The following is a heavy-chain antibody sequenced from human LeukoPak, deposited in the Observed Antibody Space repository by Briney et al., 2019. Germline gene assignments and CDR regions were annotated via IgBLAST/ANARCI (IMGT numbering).Heavy chain of an antibody. D-gene: IGHD3-22*01. Sequence: GRSLRLSCAASGFTFSSYAMHWVRQAPGKGLEWVALIWFDGSNTYYADSVKGRFTISRDNSKNTLFLRINSLSGEDTAVYYCARDSHKFDSSGYYPDAFDIWGQGTMVTVSS. V-gene: IGHV3-33*01. CDR2: IWFDGSNT. CDR3: ARDSHKFDSSGYYPDAFDI. J-gene: IGHJ3*02. CDR1: GFTFSSYA.